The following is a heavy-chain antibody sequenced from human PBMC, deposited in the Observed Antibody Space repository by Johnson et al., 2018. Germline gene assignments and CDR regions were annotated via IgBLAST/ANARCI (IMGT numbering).Heavy chain of an antibody. CDR3: ARGEDIVVVPSDPYYYYGMDV. CDR2: IIPIFGTT. CDR1: GGTFSSYA. V-gene: IGHV1-69*01. Sequence: QVQLVQSGAEVKKPGSSVMVSCKASGGTFSSYAISWVRQAPGQGPEWMRGIIPIFGTTNYAQKFQGRVTITADESTSTVYMELSSLRSEDTAVYNCARGEDIVVVPSDPYYYYGMDVWGQGTTFTVSS. D-gene: IGHD2-2*01. J-gene: IGHJ6*02.